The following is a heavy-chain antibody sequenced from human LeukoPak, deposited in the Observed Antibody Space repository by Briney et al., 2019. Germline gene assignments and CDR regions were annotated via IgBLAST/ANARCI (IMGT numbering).Heavy chain of an antibody. CDR3: ARDRAREAVARN. CDR1: GGSISSYY. Sequence: SETLSLTCTVSGGSISSYYWSWIRQPPGKGLEWIGYIYYSGSTNYNPSLKSRVTISVDTSKNQFSLKLSSVTAADTAVYYCARDRAREAVARNWGQGTLVTVSS. D-gene: IGHD6-19*01. J-gene: IGHJ4*02. CDR2: IYYSGST. V-gene: IGHV4-59*01.